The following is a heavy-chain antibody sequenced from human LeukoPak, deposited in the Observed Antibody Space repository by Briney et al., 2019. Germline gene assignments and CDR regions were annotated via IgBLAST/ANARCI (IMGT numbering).Heavy chain of an antibody. Sequence: PGGSLRLSCAASGFTFSSYAMSWVRQAPGKGLEWVSAISGSGGSTYYADSVKGRFTISRDNSKNTLYLQMNSLRAEDTAVYYRASGNTYYYDSSGFNAFDIWGQGTMVTVSS. CDR3: ASGNTYYYDSSGFNAFDI. V-gene: IGHV3-23*01. D-gene: IGHD3-22*01. J-gene: IGHJ3*02. CDR2: ISGSGGST. CDR1: GFTFSSYA.